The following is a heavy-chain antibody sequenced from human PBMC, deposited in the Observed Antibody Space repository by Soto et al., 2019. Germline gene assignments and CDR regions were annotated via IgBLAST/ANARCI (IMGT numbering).Heavy chain of an antibody. CDR1: GFGFSSYW. J-gene: IGHJ5*02. CDR3: AGDGVRNGAYNGWLDP. CDR2: IKQAGREK. Sequence: EVQLVESGGDLVQPGGSLRLSCAASGFGFSSYWMTWVRQAPGKGLEWVANIKQAGREKYYVASVKGRFTISRDNGNNLLYLQMDSLTPDDTAVYYCAGDGVRNGAYNGWLDPWGQGTLVTVSS. V-gene: IGHV3-7*03. D-gene: IGHD3-10*01.